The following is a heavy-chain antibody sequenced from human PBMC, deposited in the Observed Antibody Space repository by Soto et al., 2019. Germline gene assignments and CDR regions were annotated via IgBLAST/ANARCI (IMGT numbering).Heavy chain of an antibody. CDR3: AKDREPQNYSYYGMDV. Sequence: EVQLLESGGGLVQPGGSLRLSCAASGFTFSSYAMSWVRQAPGKGLEWVSAISGSGGSTYYADSVKGRFTISRDNSKNTLYLQMNSLRAEDTAVYYCAKDREPQNYSYYGMDVWGQGTTVTVYS. J-gene: IGHJ6*02. CDR2: ISGSGGST. V-gene: IGHV3-23*01. CDR1: GFTFSSYA.